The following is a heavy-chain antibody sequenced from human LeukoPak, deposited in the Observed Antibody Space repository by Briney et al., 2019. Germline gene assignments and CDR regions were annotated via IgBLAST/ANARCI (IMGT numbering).Heavy chain of an antibody. D-gene: IGHD4-11*01. CDR3: ARVNTDYRGSLDY. CDR1: GGSINNYY. Sequence: SETLSLTCTVSGGSINNYYWNWIRQSPGKGLEWMGSIYYTGGTNNNPSLKGRGTLSVETSKNQFSLKLTSVTASDTAVYYCARVNTDYRGSLDYWGQGTLVTVSS. J-gene: IGHJ4*02. V-gene: IGHV4-59*12. CDR2: IYYTGGT.